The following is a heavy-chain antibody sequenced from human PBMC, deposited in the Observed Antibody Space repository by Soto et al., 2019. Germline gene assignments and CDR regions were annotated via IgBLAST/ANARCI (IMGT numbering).Heavy chain of an antibody. Sequence: PSETLSLTCAVYGGSFSGYYWSWIRQPPGKGLEWIGEINHSGSTNYNPSLKSRVTISVDTSKNQFSLKLSSVTAADTAVYYCARETTPGYCSGGSRRFRCRYFDYWGQGTLVTVSS. CDR3: ARETTPGYCSGGSRRFRCRYFDY. CDR1: GGSFSGYY. J-gene: IGHJ4*02. D-gene: IGHD2-15*01. CDR2: INHSGST. V-gene: IGHV4-34*01.